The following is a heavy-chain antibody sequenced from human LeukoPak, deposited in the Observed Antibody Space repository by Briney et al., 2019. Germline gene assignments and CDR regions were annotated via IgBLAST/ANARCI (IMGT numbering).Heavy chain of an antibody. V-gene: IGHV4-34*01. Sequence: SETLSLTCAVYGGSFSGYYWSWIRQPPGKGLEWIGEINHSGSTNYNPSLKSRVTISVDTSKNQFSLKLSSVTAADMAVYYCARFAHLYYDFWSGLTHGNWFDPWGQGTLVTVSS. D-gene: IGHD3-3*01. J-gene: IGHJ5*02. CDR3: ARFAHLYYDFWSGLTHGNWFDP. CDR1: GGSFSGYY. CDR2: INHSGST.